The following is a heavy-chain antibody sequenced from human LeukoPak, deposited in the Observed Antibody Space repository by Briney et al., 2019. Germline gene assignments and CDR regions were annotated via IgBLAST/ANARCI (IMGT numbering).Heavy chain of an antibody. CDR1: GYSISSGYY. CDR2: IYHSGST. D-gene: IGHD3-3*01. J-gene: IGHJ4*02. V-gene: IGHV4-38-2*02. CDR3: AREGDFWSGYYSCSY. Sequence: SETLSLTCTVSGYSISSGYYWGWIRQPPGKGLEWIGSIYHSGSTYYNPSLKSRVTISVDTSKNQFCLKLSSVTAADTAVYYCAREGDFWSGYYSCSYWGQGTLVTVSS.